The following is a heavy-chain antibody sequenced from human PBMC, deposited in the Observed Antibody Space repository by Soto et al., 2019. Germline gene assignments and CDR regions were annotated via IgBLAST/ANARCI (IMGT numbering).Heavy chain of an antibody. CDR1: GFSFTTYT. CDR2: IISGSSYI. V-gene: IGHV3-21*01. J-gene: IGHJ5*01. Sequence: AETLRLSCAASGFSFTTYTMNWVRQAPGKGLEWISSIISGSSYIYYAGSVTGRFTISRDNAKNSLFLQMNSLRADDSAVYYWARDILTGGAYPDSWGQGTKVTVSS. D-gene: IGHD3-10*01. CDR3: ARDILTGGAYPDS.